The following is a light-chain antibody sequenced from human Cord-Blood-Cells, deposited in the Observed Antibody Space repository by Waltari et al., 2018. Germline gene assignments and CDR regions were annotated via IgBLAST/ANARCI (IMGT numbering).Light chain of an antibody. Sequence: QSALTQPASVSGSPGQSITISCTGTSSDVGGYNYVSWYQQHPAKAPKLMIYDVSNRPSGVSNRFSGSKSGNTASLTISGLQAEDDADYYCSSYTSSSTLVFGTGTKVTVL. CDR2: DVS. CDR1: SSDVGGYNY. J-gene: IGLJ1*01. V-gene: IGLV2-14*03. CDR3: SSYTSSSTLV.